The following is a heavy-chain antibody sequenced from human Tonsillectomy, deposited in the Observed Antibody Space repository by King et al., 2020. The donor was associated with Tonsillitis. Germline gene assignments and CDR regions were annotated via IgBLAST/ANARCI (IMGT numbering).Heavy chain of an antibody. J-gene: IGHJ4*02. CDR3: ARRHGGYFMFDF. Sequence: TLKESGPTLVKPTQALTLTCTFSGFSLTITGVGVGWIRQPPGKALEWLALIYWNDDKRYSPSLKSRLTITKDTSKNQVVLTMTSMDPVDTATYYCARRHGGYFMFDFWGQGTPVTVSS. CDR1: GFSLTITGVG. V-gene: IGHV2-5*01. D-gene: IGHD5-12*01. CDR2: IYWNDDK.